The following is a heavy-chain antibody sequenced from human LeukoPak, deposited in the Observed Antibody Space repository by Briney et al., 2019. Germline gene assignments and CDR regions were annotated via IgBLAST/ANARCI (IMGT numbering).Heavy chain of an antibody. V-gene: IGHV4-61*02. CDR2: IYTSGST. D-gene: IGHD6-13*01. CDR1: GGSISSGSYY. Sequence: SETLSLTCTVSGGSISSGSYYWSWIRQPAGRGLEWIGRIYTSGSTNYNPSLKSRVTISVDTSKNQFSLKLSSVTAADTAVYYCARGFIAAAKFDPWGQGTLVTVSS. CDR3: ARGFIAAAKFDP. J-gene: IGHJ5*02.